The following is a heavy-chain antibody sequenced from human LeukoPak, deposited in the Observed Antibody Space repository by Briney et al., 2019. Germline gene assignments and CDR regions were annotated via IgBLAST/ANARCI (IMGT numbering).Heavy chain of an antibody. D-gene: IGHD6-6*01. CDR3: ARDGGIAARHYYYYYMDV. J-gene: IGHJ6*03. CDR1: GFTFCSYW. V-gene: IGHV3-74*01. CDR2: INSDGSST. Sequence: GGSLRLSCAASGFTFCSYWMHWVRQAPGKGLVWVSRINSDGSSTNYADSVKGRFTISRDNAKNTLYLQMNSLRAEDTAVYYCARDGGIAARHYYYYYMDVWGKGTAVTVSS.